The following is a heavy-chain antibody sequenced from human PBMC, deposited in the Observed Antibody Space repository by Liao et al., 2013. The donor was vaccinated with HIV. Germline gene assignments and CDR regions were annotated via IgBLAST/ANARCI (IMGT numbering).Heavy chain of an antibody. CDR2: IYYTGGT. CDR1: LGSISSSSYY. Sequence: QLQLQESGPGLVKPSETLSLTCTVSLGSISSSSYYWSWIRQPPGKGLEWIGYIYYTGGTDYNPSLKSRVILSVDTSKNQFSLRLSSVTAADTAVYYCAGSGNYYSPYFYYMDVWGEREPRSPSP. J-gene: IGHJ6*03. CDR3: AGSGNYYSPYFYYMDV. V-gene: IGHV4-61*01. D-gene: IGHD1-26*01.